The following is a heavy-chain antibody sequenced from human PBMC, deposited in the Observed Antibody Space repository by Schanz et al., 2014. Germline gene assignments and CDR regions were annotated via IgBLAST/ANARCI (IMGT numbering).Heavy chain of an antibody. CDR1: GFTFRGYA. D-gene: IGHD3-10*01. CDR2: ISGSGGNT. J-gene: IGHJ4*02. V-gene: IGHV3-23*01. CDR3: VSSGSYSSYAF. Sequence: EVQLLESGGGLVQPGGSLRLSCAASGFTFRGYAMSWVRQAPGRGLEWVSIISGSGGNTFYADSVKGRFTISRDNSKNTLYLQMNSLRAEDTAVYHCVSSGSYSSYAFWGQGTLXTVSS.